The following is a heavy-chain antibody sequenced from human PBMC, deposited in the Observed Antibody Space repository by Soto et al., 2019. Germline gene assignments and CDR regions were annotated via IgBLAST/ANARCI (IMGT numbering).Heavy chain of an antibody. J-gene: IGHJ3*02. CDR1: GGSFSGYY. CDR2: INHSGST. CDR3: ARNLPGRI. V-gene: IGHV4-34*01. Sequence: PSETLSLTCAVYGGSFSGYYWSWIRQPPGKGLEWIGEINHSGSTNYNPSLKSRVTISVDTSKNQFSLKLSSVTAAHTAVYYCARNLPGRIWGQGTMVTVSS.